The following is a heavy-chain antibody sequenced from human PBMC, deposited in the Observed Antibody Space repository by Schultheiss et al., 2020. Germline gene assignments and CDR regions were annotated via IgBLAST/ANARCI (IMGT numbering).Heavy chain of an antibody. CDR2: IYYSGST. D-gene: IGHD6-6*01. V-gene: IGHV4-38-2*02. CDR1: SDSISRGYY. J-gene: IGHJ4*02. Sequence: SETLSLTCTVSSDSISRGYYWGWIRQPPGKGLEWIGSIYYSGSTNYNPSLKSRVTISVDTSKNQFSLKLSSVTAADRAVYYCASSSIAARRLFDCWGQGTLVNGSS. CDR3: ASSSIAARRLFDC.